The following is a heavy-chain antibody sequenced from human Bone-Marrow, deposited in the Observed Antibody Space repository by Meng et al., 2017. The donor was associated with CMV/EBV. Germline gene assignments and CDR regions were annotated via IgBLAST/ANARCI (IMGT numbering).Heavy chain of an antibody. CDR1: GFTFSSYW. V-gene: IGHV3-20*04. D-gene: IGHD5-18*01. Sequence: GESLKISCAASGFTFSSYWMHWVRQAPGKGLEWVSGINWNGGSTGYADSVKGRFTISRDNAKNSLYLQMNSLRAEDTAVFYCAKRDTTKYFDSWGQGIRVTVSS. J-gene: IGHJ4*02. CDR3: AKRDTTKYFDS. CDR2: INWNGGST.